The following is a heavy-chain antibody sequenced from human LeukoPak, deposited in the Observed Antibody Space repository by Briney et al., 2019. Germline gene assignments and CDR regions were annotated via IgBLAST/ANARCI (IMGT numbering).Heavy chain of an antibody. CDR3: ARDLGGRGIPVYCFDY. V-gene: IGHV3-33*08. Sequence: PGGSLRLSCVASGFKFTDYAIHWIRQVPGRGLEWVAVVWFDGSYELYADSVKGRFTISRDDSRSTVNLQMESLRAEDTALYYCARDLGGRGIPVYCFDYWGQGTQVTVSS. CDR2: VWFDGSYE. J-gene: IGHJ4*02. D-gene: IGHD4-23*01. CDR1: GFKFTDYA.